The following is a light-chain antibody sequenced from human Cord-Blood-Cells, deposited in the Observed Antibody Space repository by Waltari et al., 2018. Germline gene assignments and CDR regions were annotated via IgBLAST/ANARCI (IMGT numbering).Light chain of an antibody. CDR2: DVS. J-gene: IGLJ1*01. Sequence: QSALTQPASVSGSPGQSITISCTGTSSDVGGYNYVSWYQQHPGKAPKLMIYDVSNRPSGVSNRCSGSKSGNTASLTISGLQAEDEAYYYCSSYTSSSTLGGVFGTGTKVTVL. CDR3: SSYTSSSTLGGV. V-gene: IGLV2-14*03. CDR1: SSDVGGYNY.